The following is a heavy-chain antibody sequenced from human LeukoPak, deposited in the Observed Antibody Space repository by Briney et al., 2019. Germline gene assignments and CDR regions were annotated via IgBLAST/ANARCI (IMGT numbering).Heavy chain of an antibody. D-gene: IGHD4-23*01. V-gene: IGHV4-30-4*01. J-gene: IGHJ3*02. CDR1: GGSISSGDYY. CDR2: IYYSGST. CDR3: ARYYGGNRDDAFDI. Sequence: PSETLSLTCTVSGGSISSGDYYWSWNRQPPGKGLEWIGYIYYSGSTYYNPSLKSRVTISVDTSKNQFSLKLSSVTAADTAVYYCARYYGGNRDDAFDIWGQGTMVTVSS.